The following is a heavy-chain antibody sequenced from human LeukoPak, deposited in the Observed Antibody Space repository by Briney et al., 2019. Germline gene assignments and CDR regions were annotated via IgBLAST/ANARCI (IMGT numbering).Heavy chain of an antibody. Sequence: GGSLRLSCAASGFTFNSYGMHWVRQAPGKGLEWVAVIWYDGSNKYYADSVKGRFTISRDNSKNTLYLQMNSLRAEDTAVYHCARPNGYSSGWFFDYWGQGTLDTVSS. V-gene: IGHV3-33*01. CDR2: IWYDGSNK. J-gene: IGHJ4*02. CDR1: GFTFNSYG. CDR3: ARPNGYSSGWFFDY. D-gene: IGHD6-19*01.